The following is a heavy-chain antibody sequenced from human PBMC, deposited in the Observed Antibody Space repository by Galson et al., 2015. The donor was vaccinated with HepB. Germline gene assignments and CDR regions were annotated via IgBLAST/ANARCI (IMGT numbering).Heavy chain of an antibody. CDR3: ARARTHVGTAMSKIFSGSYYYYAMDV. CDR1: GFIFSENY. D-gene: IGHD5-18*01. Sequence: SLRLSCAASGFIFSENYMSWVRQAPGKGLEWVSYIGGSSNYTDYADSVRGRFTISRDNAKTSLYLQMNSLRAEDTGIYYCARARTHVGTAMSKIFSGSYYYYAMDVWGQETTVTVSS. CDR2: IGGSSNYT. J-gene: IGHJ6*02. V-gene: IGHV3-11*06.